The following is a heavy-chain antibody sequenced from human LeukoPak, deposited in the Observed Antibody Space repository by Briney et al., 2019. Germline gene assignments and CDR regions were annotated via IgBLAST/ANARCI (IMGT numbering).Heavy chain of an antibody. CDR1: GFTFSSYW. J-gene: IGHJ3*02. V-gene: IGHV3-7*01. Sequence: GGSLRLSCAASGFTFSSYWMSWVRQAPGKGLEWVANIKKDGSEKYYVDSVKGRFTISRDNAKNSLYLQMNSLRAEDTAVYYCARMDTARLHAFDIWGQGTMVTVSS. CDR2: IKKDGSEK. D-gene: IGHD5-18*01. CDR3: ARMDTARLHAFDI.